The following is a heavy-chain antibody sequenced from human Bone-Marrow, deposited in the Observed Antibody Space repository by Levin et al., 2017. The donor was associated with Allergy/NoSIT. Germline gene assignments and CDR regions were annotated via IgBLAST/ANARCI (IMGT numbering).Heavy chain of an antibody. D-gene: IGHD6-19*01. CDR1: GFTFDDYA. Sequence: GGSLRLSCAASGFTFDDYAMHWVRQAPGKGLEWVSGISWNSGSIGYADSVKGRFTISRDNAKNSLYLQMNSLRAEDTALYYCAKVGGQFEWLGAFDIWGQGTMVTVSS. CDR3: AKVGGQFEWLGAFDI. CDR2: ISWNSGSI. V-gene: IGHV3-9*01. J-gene: IGHJ3*02.